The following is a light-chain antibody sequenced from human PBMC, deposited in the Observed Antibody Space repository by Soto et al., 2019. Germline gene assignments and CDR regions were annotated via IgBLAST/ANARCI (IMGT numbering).Light chain of an antibody. CDR3: QQYGSSPRT. CDR2: GAS. J-gene: IGKJ1*01. V-gene: IGKV3-20*01. CDR1: QSVSSGY. Sequence: EVVVAQAPGTLSLAPGEIATLSCRASQSVSSGYLARYQKKTGQAPRLLISGASSRATGIPDRFSGSGSGTDFTLTIRSLEHEDFAVYYCQQYGSSPRTFGQGTKVDIK.